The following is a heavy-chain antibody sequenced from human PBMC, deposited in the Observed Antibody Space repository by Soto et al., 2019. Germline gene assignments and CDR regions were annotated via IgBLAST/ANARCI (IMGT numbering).Heavy chain of an antibody. D-gene: IGHD2-2*02. J-gene: IGHJ5*02. V-gene: IGHV4-34*01. Sequence: SETLSLTCAVYGGSFSGYYWSWIRQPPGKGLEWIGEINHSGSTNYNPSLKSRVTISVDTSKNQFSLKLSSVTAADTAVYYCAMTVVVPAAIQGAYNWFDPRGQGTLVTVSS. CDR3: AMTVVVPAAIQGAYNWFDP. CDR1: GGSFSGYY. CDR2: INHSGST.